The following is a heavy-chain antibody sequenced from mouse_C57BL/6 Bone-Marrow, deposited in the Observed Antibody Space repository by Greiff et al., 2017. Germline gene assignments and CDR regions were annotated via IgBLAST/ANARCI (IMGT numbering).Heavy chain of an antibody. D-gene: IGHD2-2*01. J-gene: IGHJ4*01. V-gene: IGHV1-55*01. CDR1: GYTFTSYW. CDR2: IYPGSGST. Sequence: VQLQQPGAELVKPGASVKMSCKASGYTFTSYWITWVKQRPGQGLEWIGDIYPGSGSTNYNEKFKSKATLTVDTSSSTAYMQLSSLTSEDSAVXYCARGTTRVTTKGYYYAMDYWGQGTSVTVSS. CDR3: ARGTTRVTTKGYYYAMDY.